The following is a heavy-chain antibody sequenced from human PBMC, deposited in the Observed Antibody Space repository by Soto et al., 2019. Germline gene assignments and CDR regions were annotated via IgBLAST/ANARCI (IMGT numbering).Heavy chain of an antibody. CDR2: IIPILGIA. D-gene: IGHD5-12*01. CDR3: ARARGLDGYNFGY. CDR1: GGTFSSYT. J-gene: IGHJ4*02. V-gene: IGHV1-69*02. Sequence: QVQLVQSGAEVKKPGSSVKVSCKASGGTFSSYTISWVRQAPGQGLEWMGRIIPILGIANYAQKFQGRVTIHEEESPSTAYMELSSMRSEDTAVYYCARARGLDGYNFGYWGQGTLVTVSS.